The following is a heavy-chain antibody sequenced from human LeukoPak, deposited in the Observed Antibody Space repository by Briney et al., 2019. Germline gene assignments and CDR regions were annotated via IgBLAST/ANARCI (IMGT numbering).Heavy chain of an antibody. CDR3: ARTPNVYYYCMDV. J-gene: IGHJ6*03. CDR1: GGSISSYY. Sequence: PSETLSLTCTVSGGSISSYYWSWIRQPPGKGREWIGYIYYRGSTNYNPSLKSRVTISVDTSKTQSSLKLSSVTAADTAVYYCARTPNVYYYCMDVWGKGNTVTVS. V-gene: IGHV4-59*01. CDR2: IYYRGST. D-gene: IGHD2-15*01.